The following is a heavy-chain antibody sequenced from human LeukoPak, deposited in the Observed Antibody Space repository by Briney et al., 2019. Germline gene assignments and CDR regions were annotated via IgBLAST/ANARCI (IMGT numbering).Heavy chain of an antibody. Sequence: ASVKVSCKVVEYSFTGYHLHWVRQAPGQGLEWMGGIIPIFGTANYAQKFQGRVTITADESTSTAYMELSSLRSEDTAVYYCAREVPKGGLGYWGQGTLVTVSS. J-gene: IGHJ4*02. CDR2: IIPIFGTA. CDR3: AREVPKGGLGY. V-gene: IGHV1-69*13. D-gene: IGHD2-2*01. CDR1: EYSFTGYH.